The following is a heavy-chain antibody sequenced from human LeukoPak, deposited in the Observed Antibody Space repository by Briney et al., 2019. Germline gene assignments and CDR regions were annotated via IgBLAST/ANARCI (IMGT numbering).Heavy chain of an antibody. V-gene: IGHV1-2*02. CDR2: INPNSGGT. J-gene: IGHJ4*02. CDR1: GYTFTGYY. Sequence: ASVKVSCKASGYTFTGYYMHWVRQAPGQGLEWMGWINPNSGGTNYAQKFQGRVTMTRDTSISTAYMELSRLRSDDTAVYYCARGPIKYCTNGVCYFDYWGQGTLVTVSS. D-gene: IGHD2-8*01. CDR3: ARGPIKYCTNGVCYFDY.